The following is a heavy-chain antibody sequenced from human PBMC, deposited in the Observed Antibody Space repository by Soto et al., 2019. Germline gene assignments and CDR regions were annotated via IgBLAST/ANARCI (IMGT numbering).Heavy chain of an antibody. Sequence: PGGSLRLSCGASGFTVSSNYMSWVRQAPGKGLEWVSDIYSGGSTYYADSVKGRFTISRDNSKNTLYLQMNSLRAEDTAVYYCARLGGDCSSTRCRYGAFAIWXQGTMVTVSS. CDR3: ARLGGDCSSTRCRYGAFAI. V-gene: IGHV3-66*01. J-gene: IGHJ3*02. D-gene: IGHD2-2*01. CDR1: GFTVSSNY. CDR2: IYSGGST.